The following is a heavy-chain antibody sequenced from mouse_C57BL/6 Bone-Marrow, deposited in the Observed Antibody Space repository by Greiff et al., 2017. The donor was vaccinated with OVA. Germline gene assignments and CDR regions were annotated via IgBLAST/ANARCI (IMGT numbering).Heavy chain of an antibody. Sequence: EVQLVESGGGLVKPGGSLKLSCAASGFTFSSYAMSWVRQTPEKRLEWVATISDGGSYTYYPDNVKGRFTISRDNAKNNLYLQMSHLKSEDTAMYYCARDEGGTTVPYYFDYWGQGTTLTVSS. V-gene: IGHV5-4*01. J-gene: IGHJ2*01. D-gene: IGHD1-1*01. CDR1: GFTFSSYA. CDR2: ISDGGSYT. CDR3: ARDEGGTTVPYYFDY.